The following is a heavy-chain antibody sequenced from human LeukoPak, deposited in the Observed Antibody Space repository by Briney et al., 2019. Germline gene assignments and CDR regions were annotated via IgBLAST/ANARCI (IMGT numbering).Heavy chain of an antibody. CDR2: IYSGGTT. Sequence: GGSLRLSCAASGFTFSSNYMSWVRQAPGKGLEWVSGIYSGGTTYYADSVKGRFTISRDNSKNTLYLQMNSLRGEDTAVYYCARDSFPGYSSGWYVYWGQGSLVTVSS. V-gene: IGHV3-53*01. D-gene: IGHD6-19*01. CDR3: ARDSFPGYSSGWYVY. CDR1: GFTFSSNY. J-gene: IGHJ4*02.